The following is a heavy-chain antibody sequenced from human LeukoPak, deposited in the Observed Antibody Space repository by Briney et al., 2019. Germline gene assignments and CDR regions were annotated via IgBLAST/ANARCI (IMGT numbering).Heavy chain of an antibody. J-gene: IGHJ4*02. D-gene: IGHD3-22*01. CDR3: ARGVVITNLFDY. V-gene: IGHV4-31*03. Sequence: SETLSLTCTVSGGSISSGGYYWSWIRQHPGKGLEWIGYIYYSGSTYYNPSLKSRVTISVDTSKNQFSLKLSSVTAADTAVYYCARGVVITNLFDYWGQGTLVTVSS. CDR2: IYYSGST. CDR1: GGSISSGGYY.